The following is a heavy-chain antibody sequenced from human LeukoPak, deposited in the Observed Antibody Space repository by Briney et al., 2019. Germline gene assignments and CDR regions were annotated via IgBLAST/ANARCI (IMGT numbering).Heavy chain of an antibody. Sequence: ALVKVSCKASGYTFTSYAMHWVRQAPGQRLEWMGWINAGNGNTKYSQKFQGRVTITRDTSASTAYMELSSLRSEDTAVYYCARVPQQQLVGEPFDYWGQGTLVTVSS. V-gene: IGHV1-3*01. D-gene: IGHD6-13*01. J-gene: IGHJ4*02. CDR1: GYTFTSYA. CDR2: INAGNGNT. CDR3: ARVPQQQLVGEPFDY.